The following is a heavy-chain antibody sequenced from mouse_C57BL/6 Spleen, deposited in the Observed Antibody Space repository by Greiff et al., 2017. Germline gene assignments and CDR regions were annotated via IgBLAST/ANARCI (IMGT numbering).Heavy chain of an antibody. CDR3: ARPIYDGNEGYAMDY. Sequence: VQLQQSGAELARPGASVKLSCKASGYTFTSYGISWVKQRTGQGLEWIGEIYPRSGNTYYNEKFKGKDTLTADKSSSTAYMELRSLTSEDSAVYFCARPIYDGNEGYAMDYWGQGTSVTVSS. D-gene: IGHD2-3*01. J-gene: IGHJ4*01. CDR1: GYTFTSYG. V-gene: IGHV1-81*01. CDR2: IYPRSGNT.